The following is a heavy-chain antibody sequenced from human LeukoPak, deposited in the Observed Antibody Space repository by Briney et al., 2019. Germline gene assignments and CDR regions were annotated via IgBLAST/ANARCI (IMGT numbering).Heavy chain of an antibody. CDR3: ARGYCSSTSCYRMLDY. CDR1: GGSISSSSYY. Sequence: SETLSLTCTVSGGSISSSSYYWGWIPQPPGKGLEWIGSIYYSGSTYYNPSLKSRVTISVDTSKNQFSLKLSSVTAADTAVYYCARGYCSSTSCYRMLDYWGQGTLVTVSS. CDR2: IYYSGST. J-gene: IGHJ4*02. D-gene: IGHD2-2*02. V-gene: IGHV4-39*07.